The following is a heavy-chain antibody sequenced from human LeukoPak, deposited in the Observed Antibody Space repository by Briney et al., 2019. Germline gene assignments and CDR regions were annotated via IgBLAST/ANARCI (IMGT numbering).Heavy chain of an antibody. J-gene: IGHJ4*02. CDR1: GFTFSTYS. CDR3: ARDEYGGYGVDY. V-gene: IGHV3-21*01. CDR2: ISSSSSYI. D-gene: IGHD4-17*01. Sequence: PGGSLRLSCAASGFTFSTYSMNWVRQAPGKGLEWVSSISSSSSYIYYADSVKGRFTISRDNAKNSLYLQMNSLRVEGTAVYYCARDEYGGYGVDYWGQGILVTVSS.